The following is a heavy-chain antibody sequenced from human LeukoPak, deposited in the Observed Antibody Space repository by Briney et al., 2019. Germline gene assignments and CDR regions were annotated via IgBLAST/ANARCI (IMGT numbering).Heavy chain of an antibody. CDR2: IYYSGST. CDR1: GGSISNYY. V-gene: IGHV4-59*01. J-gene: IGHJ3*02. Sequence: SETLSLTCTVSGGSISNYYWSWIRQPPGKGLEWIGYIYYSGSTKYNPSLKSRVTISVDTSKNQFSLRLSSVTAADTAVYYCARYYYDNSGSIYAFDIWGQGTMVTVSS. D-gene: IGHD3-22*01. CDR3: ARYYYDNSGSIYAFDI.